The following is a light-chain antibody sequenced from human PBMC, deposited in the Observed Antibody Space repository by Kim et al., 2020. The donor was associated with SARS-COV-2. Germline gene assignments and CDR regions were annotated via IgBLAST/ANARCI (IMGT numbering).Light chain of an antibody. CDR1: SLRSYY. Sequence: SSELTQDPAVSVALGQTVRITCQGDSLRSYYASWYQQKPGQAPVLVIYGKNNLPSGIPDRFSGSSSGNTASLTITGAQAEDEADYYCNSRDSSGNHWVFGGGTKVTVL. CDR3: NSRDSSGNHWV. J-gene: IGLJ3*02. CDR2: GKN. V-gene: IGLV3-19*01.